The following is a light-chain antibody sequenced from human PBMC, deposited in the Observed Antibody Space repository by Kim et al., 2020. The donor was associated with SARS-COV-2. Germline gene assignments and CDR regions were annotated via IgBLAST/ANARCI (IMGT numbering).Light chain of an antibody. Sequence: QSVLTQSPSASGAPGQRVTISCSGSISNIGSNTVNWYQHLPGTAPKLLIYSNNQRPSGVPDRFSGSKSGTSAYLAISGLQSEDEADYYCAAWDDTLNGVVFGGGTQLTVL. V-gene: IGLV1-44*01. CDR3: AAWDDTLNGVV. CDR2: SNN. CDR1: ISNIGSNT. J-gene: IGLJ2*01.